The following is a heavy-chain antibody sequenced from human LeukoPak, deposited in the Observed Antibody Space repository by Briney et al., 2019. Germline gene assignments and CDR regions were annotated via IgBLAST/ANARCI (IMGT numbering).Heavy chain of an antibody. CDR2: IKSKTDGGTT. J-gene: IGHJ4*02. V-gene: IGHV3-15*01. CDR3: ATDRSVAGTAFDY. Sequence: GGSLRLSCAASGFPFSNAWMSWVRQPPGKGLEWVGRIKSKTDGGTTDYAGPVTGRFTISRDDSKNTLFLQMNSLKIEDTAVCFCATDRSVAGTAFDYWGQGTVVTVSS. CDR1: GFPFSNAW. D-gene: IGHD6-19*01.